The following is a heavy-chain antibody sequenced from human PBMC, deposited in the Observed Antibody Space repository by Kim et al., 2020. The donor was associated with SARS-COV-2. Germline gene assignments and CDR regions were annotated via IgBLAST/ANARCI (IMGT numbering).Heavy chain of an antibody. D-gene: IGHD6-19*01. J-gene: IGHJ6*02. CDR3: AREGIAVGETDYGMDD. CDR1: GYTFTSNY. CDR2: INPSGGST. Sequence: ASVKVSCKASGYTFTSNYIHWVRQAPGQGLEWMGIINPSGGSTSYAQKFQGRVTMTMDTSTNTVYMELRSLRSEDTALYYCAREGIAVGETDYGMDDWGQGTTVTVSS. V-gene: IGHV1-46*01.